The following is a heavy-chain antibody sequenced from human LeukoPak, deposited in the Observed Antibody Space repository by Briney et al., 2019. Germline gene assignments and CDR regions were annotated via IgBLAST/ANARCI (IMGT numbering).Heavy chain of an antibody. V-gene: IGHV3-30*02. J-gene: IGHJ4*02. CDR3: ARSPIRGGIAAAGTSDY. CDR2: IRYDGSNK. Sequence: GGSLRLSCAASGFTFSSYGMHWVRQAPGKGLEWVAFIRYDGSNKYYADSVKGRFTISRDNSKNTLYLQMNSLRAEDTAVYYCARSPIRGGIAAAGTSDYWGQGTLVTVSS. D-gene: IGHD6-13*01. CDR1: GFTFSSYG.